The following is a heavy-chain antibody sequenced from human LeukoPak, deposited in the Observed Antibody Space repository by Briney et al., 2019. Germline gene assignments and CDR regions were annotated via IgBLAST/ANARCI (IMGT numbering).Heavy chain of an antibody. CDR1: GGTFSSYA. D-gene: IGHD3-22*01. CDR3: ARSDYYDSSGYYSPGTPFDY. CDR2: IIPIFGTA. J-gene: IGHJ4*02. Sequence: GGSVKVSCKASGGTFSSYAISWVRQAPGQGLEWMGGIIPIFGTANYAQKFQGRVTITADESTSTAYMELSSLRSEDTAVYYCARSDYYDSSGYYSPGTPFDYWGQGTLVTVSS. V-gene: IGHV1-69*13.